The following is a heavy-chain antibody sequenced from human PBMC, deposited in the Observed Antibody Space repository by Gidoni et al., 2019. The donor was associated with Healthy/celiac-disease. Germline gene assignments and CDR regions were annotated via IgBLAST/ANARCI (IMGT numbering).Heavy chain of an antibody. Sequence: EVQLVVSGGGVVQPGGSLRLSCAASGFTFDVYAMHWVRQAPGKGLEWVSLISRDGGSTYYADSVKGRFTISRDNSKNSLYLQMNSLRTEDTALYYCAKDRTADIVATIRNYYYYGMDVWGQGTTVTVSS. CDR2: ISRDGGST. D-gene: IGHD5-12*01. V-gene: IGHV3-43*02. CDR1: GFTFDVYA. J-gene: IGHJ6*02. CDR3: AKDRTADIVATIRNYYYYGMDV.